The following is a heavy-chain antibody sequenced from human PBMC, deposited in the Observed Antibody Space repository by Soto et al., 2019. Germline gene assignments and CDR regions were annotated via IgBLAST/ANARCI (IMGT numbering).Heavy chain of an antibody. CDR1: GFTFSVYS. CDR2: MTSDSNTI. D-gene: IGHD3-10*01. Sequence: EVLLRESGGDSLQPGGSLRLTCAASGFTFSVYSMNWVRQAPGKGLEWVSYMTSDSNTIHYADSVRGRFTISRDNARSSVYLQMNSLSAEDTAIYYCTRGVSYGFDFWGHGTLVTVSS. V-gene: IGHV3-48*01. J-gene: IGHJ3*01. CDR3: TRGVSYGFDF.